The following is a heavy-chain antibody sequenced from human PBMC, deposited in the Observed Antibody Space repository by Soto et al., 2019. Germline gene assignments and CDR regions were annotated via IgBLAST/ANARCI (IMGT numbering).Heavy chain of an antibody. V-gene: IGHV3-30*18. Sequence: QVQLVESGGGVVQPGRSQRLSCAASGFTFSACAMHWVRQSPGKGLEWVAVILSYGSNYYYEDSVKGRFTISRDNSKNTLYLQMASLRAEVKAVDYCPNEVGTAMTAIPNSHFDLWGRGTLVTVSS. J-gene: IGHJ2*01. D-gene: IGHD2-21*02. CDR3: PNEVGTAMTAIPNSHFDL. CDR2: ILSYGSNY. CDR1: GFTFSACA.